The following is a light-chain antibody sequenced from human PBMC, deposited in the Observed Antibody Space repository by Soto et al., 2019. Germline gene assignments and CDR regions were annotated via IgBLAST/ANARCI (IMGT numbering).Light chain of an antibody. CDR2: VAS. J-gene: IGKJ2*01. CDR3: QQTFSPPYT. CDR1: QSISNS. V-gene: IGKV1-39*01. Sequence: DIQMTQSLSSLSASVGDTVTITCRASQSISNSLSWYQQKPGKAPKFLIYVASTLQRGVPSRFSGSGSGTDFTLTINSLQPEDVATYYCQQTFSPPYTFGQGTKLEIK.